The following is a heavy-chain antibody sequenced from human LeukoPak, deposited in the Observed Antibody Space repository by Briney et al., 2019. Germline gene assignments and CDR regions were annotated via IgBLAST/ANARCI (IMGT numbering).Heavy chain of an antibody. CDR1: GGTFSSYT. Sequence: SVKVSCKASGGTFSSYTISWVRRAPGQGLEWMGRIIPILGIANYAQKFQGRVTITADKSTSTAYMELSSLRSEDTAVYYCARETRYSGSYEVYWGQGTLVTVSS. CDR3: ARETRYSGSYEVY. J-gene: IGHJ4*02. D-gene: IGHD1-26*01. V-gene: IGHV1-69*04. CDR2: IIPILGIA.